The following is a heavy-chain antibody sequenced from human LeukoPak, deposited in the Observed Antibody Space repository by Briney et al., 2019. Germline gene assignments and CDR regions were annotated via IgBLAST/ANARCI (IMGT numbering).Heavy chain of an antibody. D-gene: IGHD4-17*01. CDR2: INSDGSST. CDR3: ARDHGDYNFDY. Sequence: PGGSLRLSCAASGFTFSNYWMHWVRQAPGKGLVWVSRINSDGSSTNYADSVKGRFTISRDNAKNTLYLQMNSLRAEDTAVYYCARDHGDYNFDYWGQGTLVTVSS. CDR1: GFTFSNYW. V-gene: IGHV3-74*01. J-gene: IGHJ4*02.